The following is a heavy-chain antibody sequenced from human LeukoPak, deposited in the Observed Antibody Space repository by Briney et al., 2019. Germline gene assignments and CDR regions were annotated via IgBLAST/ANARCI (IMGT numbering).Heavy chain of an antibody. Sequence: PSETLSLTCTVSGGSISSYYWSWIRQPPGKGLEWIGYIYYSGSTYYNPSLKSRVTISLDTSKNQFSLKLSSVTAADTAVYYCVRDPRNWNYFDYWGHGILVTVSS. CDR2: IYYSGST. V-gene: IGHV4-59*12. D-gene: IGHD1-20*01. CDR1: GGSISSYY. CDR3: VRDPRNWNYFDY. J-gene: IGHJ4*01.